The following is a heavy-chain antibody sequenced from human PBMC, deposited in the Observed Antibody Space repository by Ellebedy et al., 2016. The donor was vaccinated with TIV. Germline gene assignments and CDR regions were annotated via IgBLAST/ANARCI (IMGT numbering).Heavy chain of an antibody. CDR1: GFTFSNYN. J-gene: IGHJ6*02. CDR2: IRSTGSDQ. V-gene: IGHV3-21*04. D-gene: IGHD1-20*01. CDR3: AGGITGTPSIGGMDV. Sequence: GESLKISCVASGFTFSNYNMNWVRQPPGKGLEWVSSIRSTGSDQYYAESARGRFTISRDNAQNSLFLQMNSLRAEDTAVYYCAGGITGTPSIGGMDVWGQGTTVTVSS.